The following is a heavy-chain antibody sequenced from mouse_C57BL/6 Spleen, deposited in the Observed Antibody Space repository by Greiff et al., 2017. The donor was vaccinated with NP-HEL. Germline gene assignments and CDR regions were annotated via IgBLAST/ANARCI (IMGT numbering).Heavy chain of an antibody. CDR1: GYSFTDYN. J-gene: IGHJ4*01. CDR3: ARSSNYVDYAMDY. CDR2: INPNYGTT. D-gene: IGHD2-5*01. Sequence: VHVKQSGPELVKPGASVKISCKASGYSFTDYNMNWVKQSNGKSLEWIGVINPNYGTTSYNQKFKGKATLTVDQSSSTAYMQLNSLTSEDSAVYYCARSSNYVDYAMDYWGQGTSVTVSS. V-gene: IGHV1-39*01.